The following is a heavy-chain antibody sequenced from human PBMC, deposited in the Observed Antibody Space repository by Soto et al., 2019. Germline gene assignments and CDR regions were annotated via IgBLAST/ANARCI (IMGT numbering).Heavy chain of an antibody. D-gene: IGHD3-16*01. V-gene: IGHV3-11*01. CDR1: GFTFSDYY. CDR2: ISSSGSTI. Sequence: GGSLRLSCAASGFTFSDYYMSWIRQAPGKGLEWVSYISSSGSTIYYADSVKGRFTISRDNAKNSLYLQMNSLRAEDTAVYYCARAGTMITFGGVEDAFDIWGQGTMVTVSS. J-gene: IGHJ3*02. CDR3: ARAGTMITFGGVEDAFDI.